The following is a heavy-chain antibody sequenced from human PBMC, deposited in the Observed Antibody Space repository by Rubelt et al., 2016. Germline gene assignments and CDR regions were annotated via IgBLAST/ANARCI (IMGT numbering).Heavy chain of an antibody. CDR3: ARAASTVTTLLDLGY. J-gene: IGHJ4*02. CDR2: ITTSGGST. Sequence: QVQLVQSGAEVKKPGASVKVSCKASGYTFTSYYMHWVRQAPGQGLEWMGIITTSGGSTSYVQKFQGRVTMTRDTSTSTVYMELGSLRSEDTAVYYCARAASTVTTLLDLGYWGQGTLVTVSS. CDR1: GYTFTSYY. V-gene: IGHV1-46*01. D-gene: IGHD4-17*01.